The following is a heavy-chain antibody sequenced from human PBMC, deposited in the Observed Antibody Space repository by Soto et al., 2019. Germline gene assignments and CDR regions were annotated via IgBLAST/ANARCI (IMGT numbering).Heavy chain of an antibody. J-gene: IGHJ3*02. CDR1: GGTLSDHG. D-gene: IGHD3-10*01. CDR3: ERGVYGSGNYYTGPSAFDI. CDR2: SIPVFNTA. V-gene: IGHV1-69*06. Sequence: QVQLEQSGAEVKKPGSSVKISCKASGGTLSDHGVSWLRQAPGQGLEWVGGSIPVFNTAKYAPKFQGRATIAAPKSMNIAYMQLGSLTSEDTAFYYCERGVYGSGNYYTGPSAFDIWGQGTLVIVSS.